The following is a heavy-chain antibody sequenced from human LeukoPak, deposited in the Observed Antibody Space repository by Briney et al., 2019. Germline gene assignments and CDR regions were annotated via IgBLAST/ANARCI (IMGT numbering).Heavy chain of an antibody. J-gene: IGHJ4*02. D-gene: IGHD5-24*01. CDR2: INPNSGGT. CDR1: GYTFTGYY. CDR3: ARDRVEMATKFGIHPGFDY. V-gene: IGHV1-2*02. Sequence: GASVKVSCKASGYTFTGYYMHRVRQAPGQGLEWMGWINPNSGGTNYAQKFQGRVTMTRDTSISTAYMELSRLRSDDTAVYYCARDRVEMATKFGIHPGFDYWGQGTLVTVSS.